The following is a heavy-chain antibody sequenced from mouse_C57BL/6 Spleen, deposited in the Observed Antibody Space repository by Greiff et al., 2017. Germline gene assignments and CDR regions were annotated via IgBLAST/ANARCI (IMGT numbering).Heavy chain of an antibody. Sequence: EVQVVESGGGLVKPGGSLKLSCAASGFTFSDYGMHWVRQAPEKGLEWVAYISSGSSTIYYADTVKGRFTISRDNAKNALFLQMTSLRSEDTAMXYCARRLTGTRYYAMDYWGQGTSVTVSS. J-gene: IGHJ4*01. CDR2: ISSGSSTI. CDR1: GFTFSDYG. V-gene: IGHV5-17*01. D-gene: IGHD4-1*01. CDR3: ARRLTGTRYYAMDY.